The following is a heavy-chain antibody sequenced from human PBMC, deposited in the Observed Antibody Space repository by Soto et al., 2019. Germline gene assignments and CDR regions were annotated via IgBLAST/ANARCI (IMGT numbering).Heavy chain of an antibody. D-gene: IGHD6-13*01. CDR2: INPNSGGT. CDR1: GYTFTGYY. J-gene: IGHJ6*02. CDR3: ARGAAGYYYYGMDV. Sequence: ASVKVSCKASGYTFTGYYMHWVRQAPGQGLEWMGWINPNSGGTNYAQKFQGWVTMTRDTSISTAYMELSRLRPDDTAVYYCARGAAGYYYYGMDVWGQGTTVTVSS. V-gene: IGHV1-2*04.